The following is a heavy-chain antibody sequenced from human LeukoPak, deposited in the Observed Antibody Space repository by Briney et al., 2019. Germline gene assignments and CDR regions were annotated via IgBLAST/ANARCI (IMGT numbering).Heavy chain of an antibody. D-gene: IGHD6-19*01. CDR3: ARGWVLGYSSGWYYSDY. CDR2: INHSGST. Sequence: SETLSLTCAVYGGSFSGYYWSWIRQPPGKGLEWIGEINHSGSTNYNPSLKSRVTISVDTSKNQFSLKLSSVTAADTAVYYCARGWVLGYSSGWYYSDYWGQGTLVTVSS. CDR1: GGSFSGYY. J-gene: IGHJ4*02. V-gene: IGHV4-34*01.